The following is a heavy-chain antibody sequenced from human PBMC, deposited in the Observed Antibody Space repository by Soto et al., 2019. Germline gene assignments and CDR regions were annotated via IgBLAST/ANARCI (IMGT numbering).Heavy chain of an antibody. J-gene: IGHJ6*02. CDR1: GYNFTSYW. CDR2: IDPSDSYT. V-gene: IGHV5-10-1*01. CDR3: ARVPTYYYYGMDV. Sequence: GESLKISCNGSGYNFTSYWISWGRQMPGKGLEWMGKIDPSDSYTDYSPSFQGHVTISADKSISTAYLQWSSLKASDTAMYYCARVPTYYYYGMDVWGQGTTVTVSS.